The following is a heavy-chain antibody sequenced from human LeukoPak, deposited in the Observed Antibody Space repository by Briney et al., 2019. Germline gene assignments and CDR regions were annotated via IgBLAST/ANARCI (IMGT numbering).Heavy chain of an antibody. CDR3: ARDRGYVVGATPSDY. D-gene: IGHD1-26*01. V-gene: IGHV3-21*01. Sequence: PGGSLRLSCAASGFTFSSYSMNWVRQAPGKGLEWVSSISSSSYIYYADSVKGRFTISRDNAKNSLYLQMNSLRAEDTAVYYCARDRGYVVGATPSDYWGQGTLVTVSS. CDR2: ISSSSYI. CDR1: GFTFSSYS. J-gene: IGHJ4*02.